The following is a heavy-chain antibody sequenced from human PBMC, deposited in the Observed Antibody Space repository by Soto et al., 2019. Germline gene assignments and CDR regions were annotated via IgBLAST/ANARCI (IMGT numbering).Heavy chain of an antibody. V-gene: IGHV1-69*13. CDR1: GGTFSSYA. CDR3: ARAGPRGAARRGYFEH. Sequence: CSGTVSGKASGGTFSSYAISWVRQAPRQGLEWMGGIIPIFGTANYAQKFQGRVTITADESTSTAYMELSSLRSEDTAVYYCARAGPRGAARRGYFEHWGQGTLVTVSS. D-gene: IGHD6-6*01. J-gene: IGHJ1*01. CDR2: IIPIFGTA.